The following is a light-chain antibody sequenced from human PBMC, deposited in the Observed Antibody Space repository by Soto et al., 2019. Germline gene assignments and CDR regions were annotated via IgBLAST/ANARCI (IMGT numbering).Light chain of an antibody. CDR1: QSVSSN. V-gene: IGKV3-15*01. Sequence: EIVMTQSPATLSVSPGERATLSCRASQSVSSNLAWYQQKPGQAPRLLIYGASTRATGIPARFSGGGSGTEITLTISSRQSEDFAVYYCQHYNNWPYTFGQGTKLEIK. CDR2: GAS. J-gene: IGKJ2*01. CDR3: QHYNNWPYT.